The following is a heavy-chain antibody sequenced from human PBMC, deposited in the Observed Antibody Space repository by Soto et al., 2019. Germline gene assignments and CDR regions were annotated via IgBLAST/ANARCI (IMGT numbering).Heavy chain of an antibody. V-gene: IGHV3-33*06. Sequence: QVQLVESGGGVVQPGRSLRLSCAASGFNFSSYGMHWVRQTPGKGLEWVAVIWYDGSHKYYADSVKGRFSISRDNPKNTLYLEMTSLRAEDTAVYYCAQNDYGPDYWGQGALVTVSS. CDR3: AQNDYGPDY. J-gene: IGHJ4*02. CDR1: GFNFSSYG. CDR2: IWYDGSHK. D-gene: IGHD4-17*01.